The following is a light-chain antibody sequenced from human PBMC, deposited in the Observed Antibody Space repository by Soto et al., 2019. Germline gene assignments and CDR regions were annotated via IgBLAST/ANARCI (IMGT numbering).Light chain of an antibody. V-gene: IGKV3-20*01. CDR2: GAS. CDR3: HQYGSLPRT. Sequence: DIVLTQSPGTLSLSPGERATLSCRASQSIFNHYLAWYQQQRGQAPRLLIYGASSRATGIPDRFSGSGSGADFTLTISRLEPEDFAVYYCHQYGSLPRTFGQGTKVDI. J-gene: IGKJ1*01. CDR1: QSIFNHY.